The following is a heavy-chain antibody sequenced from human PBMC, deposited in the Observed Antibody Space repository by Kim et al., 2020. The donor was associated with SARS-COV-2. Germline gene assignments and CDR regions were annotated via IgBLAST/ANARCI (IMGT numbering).Heavy chain of an antibody. CDR2: IVVGSGNT. V-gene: IGHV1-58*01. Sequence: SVKVSCKASGFTFTSSAVQWVRQARGQRLEWIGWIVVGSGNTNYAQKFQERVTITRDMSTSTAYMELSSLRSEDTVVYYCAAAAGRYSSSEVVAFDIWGQGTMVTVSS. D-gene: IGHD6-6*01. J-gene: IGHJ3*02. CDR1: GFTFTSSA. CDR3: AAAAGRYSSSEVVAFDI.